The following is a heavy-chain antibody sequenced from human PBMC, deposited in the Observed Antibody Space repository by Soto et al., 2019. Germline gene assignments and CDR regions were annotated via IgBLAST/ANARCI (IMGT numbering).Heavy chain of an antibody. Sequence: SETLSLTCTVSGGSISGSSYYWGWIRQPPGKGLECIGSVHYSGSTDYNPSLKSRVTISVDTSKNQFSLKLTSVTAADTAVYCCASLSGATYGDYGGGINYWGQGTLVTVSS. V-gene: IGHV4-39*01. J-gene: IGHJ4*02. D-gene: IGHD4-17*01. CDR1: GGSISGSSYY. CDR2: VHYSGST. CDR3: ASLSGATYGDYGGGINY.